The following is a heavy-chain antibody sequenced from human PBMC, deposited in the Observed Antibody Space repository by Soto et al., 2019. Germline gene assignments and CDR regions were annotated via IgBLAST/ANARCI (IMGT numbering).Heavy chain of an antibody. V-gene: IGHV1-18*04. CDR2: ISAYNGNT. CDR1: GNTCTSYG. Sequence: ASVKVSCKASGNTCTSYGISWERKAPGQGLEWMGWISAYNGNTNYAQKLQGRVTMTTDTSTSTAYMELRSLRSDDTAVYYCAKRGAIVAAGTRVYLYNAMDVRGQGTTVTVSS. CDR3: AKRGAIVAAGTRVYLYNAMDV. D-gene: IGHD1-26*01. J-gene: IGHJ6*02.